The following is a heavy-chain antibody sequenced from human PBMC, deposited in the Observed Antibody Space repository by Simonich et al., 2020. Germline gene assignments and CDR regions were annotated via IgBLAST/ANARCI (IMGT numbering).Heavy chain of an antibody. J-gene: IGHJ3*02. Sequence: GGGWVQPGGSLGLSCAAFGFTFSSYALSWVPRAPGKGLWWVSAIMGSGGSTYYADSVKGRFTISRHNSKNTLYLQMNSLRAEDTAVYYCAKDLGERITMIVVVIDAFDIWGQGTMVTVSS. CDR2: IMGSGGST. D-gene: IGHD3-22*01. CDR3: AKDLGERITMIVVVIDAFDI. V-gene: IGHV3-23*01. CDR1: GFTFSSYA.